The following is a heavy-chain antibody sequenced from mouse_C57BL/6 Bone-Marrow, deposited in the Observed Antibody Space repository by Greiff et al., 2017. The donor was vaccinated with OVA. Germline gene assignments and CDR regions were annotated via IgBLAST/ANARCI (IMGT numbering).Heavy chain of an antibody. Sequence: QVQLKESGPGLVQPSQSLSITCTVSGFSLTSYGVHWVRQSPGKGLEWLGVIWSGGSTDYNAAFISRLSISKDNSKSQVFFKMNSLQADDTAIYYGARRDGNYGAYYAMDYWGQGTSVTVSS. J-gene: IGHJ4*01. CDR2: IWSGGST. V-gene: IGHV2-2*01. CDR3: ARRDGNYGAYYAMDY. D-gene: IGHD2-1*01. CDR1: GFSLTSYG.